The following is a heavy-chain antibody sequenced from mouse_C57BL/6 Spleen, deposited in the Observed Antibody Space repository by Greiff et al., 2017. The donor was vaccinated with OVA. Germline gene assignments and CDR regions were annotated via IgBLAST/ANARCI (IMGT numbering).Heavy chain of an antibody. Sequence: QVQLQQPGAELVRPGSSVKLSCKASGYTFTSYWMDWVKQRPGQGLEWIGNIYPSDSETHYNQKFKDKATLTVDKSSSTAYMQLSSLTSEDSAVYYCARGGGYYYGRDWFAYWGQGTLVTVSA. CDR3: ARGGGYYYGRDWFAY. CDR1: GYTFTSYW. J-gene: IGHJ3*01. V-gene: IGHV1-61*01. CDR2: IYPSDSET. D-gene: IGHD1-1*01.